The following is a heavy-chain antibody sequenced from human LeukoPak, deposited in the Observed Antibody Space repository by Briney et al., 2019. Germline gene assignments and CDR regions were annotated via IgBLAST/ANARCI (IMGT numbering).Heavy chain of an antibody. CDR1: GFTFSSYG. CDR3: AKDHTPSSWYPSGY. CDR2: ISGSGGST. J-gene: IGHJ4*02. V-gene: IGHV3-23*01. Sequence: GGSLRLSCAASGFTFSSYGMSWVRPAPGKGLEWGSGISGSGGSTYYADSVKGRFTISRDNSKNTLYLQMNSLRAEDTAVYYCAKDHTPSSWYPSGYWGQGTLVTVSS. D-gene: IGHD6-13*01.